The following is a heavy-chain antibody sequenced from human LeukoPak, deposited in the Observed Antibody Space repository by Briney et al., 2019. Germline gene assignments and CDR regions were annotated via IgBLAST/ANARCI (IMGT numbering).Heavy chain of an antibody. V-gene: IGHV3-30-3*01. D-gene: IGHD5-18*01. J-gene: IGHJ4*02. Sequence: GRSLRLSCAASGFTFSSYAMHWVRQAPGKGLEWVAVISYDGSNKYYADSVKGRFTISRDNSKNTLYLQMNSLRAEDTAVYYCAKDQYGYSYGLDYWGQGTLVTVSS. CDR1: GFTFSSYA. CDR3: AKDQYGYSYGLDY. CDR2: ISYDGSNK.